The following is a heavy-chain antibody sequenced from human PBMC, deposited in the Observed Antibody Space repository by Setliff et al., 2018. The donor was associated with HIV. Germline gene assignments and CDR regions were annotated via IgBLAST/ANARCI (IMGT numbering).Heavy chain of an antibody. CDR2: INPNTGGT. V-gene: IGHV1-2*04. D-gene: IGHD3-3*01. CDR3: ARGRTNSSYYNFWSAYSSTMDV. J-gene: IGHJ6*02. CDR1: GYTFTGYY. Sequence: SVKVSCKASGYTFTGYYIHWVRQAPGQGLEWMGWINPNTGGTDYAQKFQGWVTMTRETSISTAYMELRRLKSDDAAVYYCARGRTNSSYYNFWSAYSSTMDVWGHGTTVTSP.